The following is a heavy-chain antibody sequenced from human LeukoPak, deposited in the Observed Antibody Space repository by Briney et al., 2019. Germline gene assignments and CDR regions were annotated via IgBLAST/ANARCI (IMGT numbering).Heavy chain of an antibody. CDR1: GGSSSSYY. V-gene: IGHV4-59*01. CDR2: IYYSGST. CDR3: ARGRYSGYDSFDY. J-gene: IGHJ4*02. Sequence: SETLSLTCTVSGGSSSSYYWSWIRQPPGKGLEWIGYIYYSGSTNYNPSLKSRVTISVDTSKNQFSLKLSSVTAADTAVYYCARGRYSGYDSFDYWGQGTLVTVSS. D-gene: IGHD5-12*01.